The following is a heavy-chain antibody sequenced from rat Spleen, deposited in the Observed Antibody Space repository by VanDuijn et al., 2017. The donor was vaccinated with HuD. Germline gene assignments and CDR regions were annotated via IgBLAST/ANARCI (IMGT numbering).Heavy chain of an antibody. D-gene: IGHD1-11*01. CDR2: ISYGDNSGHSST. J-gene: IGHJ2*01. CDR3: ARRHYGYTDYFDY. V-gene: IGHV5-29*01. Sequence: EVQLVESGGGLVQPGRSLKLSCAASGFTFSDYGMAWVRQAPTKGLEWVATISYGDNSGHSSTYYRDSVKGRFTISRDNTKSTLSLQMDSLRSEDTATYYCARRHYGYTDYFDYWGQGVMVPVSS. CDR1: GFTFSDYG.